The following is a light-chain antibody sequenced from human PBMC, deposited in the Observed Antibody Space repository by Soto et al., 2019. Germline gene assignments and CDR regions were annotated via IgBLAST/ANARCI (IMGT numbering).Light chain of an antibody. J-gene: IGLJ1*01. Sequence: QSALTQPASVSGSPGQSITISCTGTSSDIGGYSYVSWYQLHPGKAPKLIIYEVSNRPSGVSNRFTGSKSGNTASLTISGLQAEDEADYFCGSYASSYVFGTGTKLTVL. CDR1: SSDIGGYSY. V-gene: IGLV2-14*01. CDR3: GSYASSYV. CDR2: EVS.